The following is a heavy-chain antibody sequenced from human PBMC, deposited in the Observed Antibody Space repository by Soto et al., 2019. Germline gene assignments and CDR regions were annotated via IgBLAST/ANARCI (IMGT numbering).Heavy chain of an antibody. J-gene: IGHJ4*02. CDR3: ARGGDWKFAY. Sequence: QVQLQESGPGLVKPSGTLSLTCAVSGDSISSDKWWSWVRQPPGKGLEWIGEIHHSGRTNYNPSLKSRVTILVEKFKNQVSLDLSSMTAADTAVYYCARGGDWKFAYWGQGTLVTGSS. D-gene: IGHD2-21*02. CDR1: GDSISSDKW. CDR2: IHHSGRT. V-gene: IGHV4-4*02.